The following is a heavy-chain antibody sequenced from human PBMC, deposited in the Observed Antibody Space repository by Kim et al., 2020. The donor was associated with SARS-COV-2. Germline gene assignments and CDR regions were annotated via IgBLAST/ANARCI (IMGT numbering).Heavy chain of an antibody. CDR2: IYPGDSDT. CDR1: GYSFTSYW. CDR3: ARTVTGTTGGNWFDP. V-gene: IGHV5-51*01. J-gene: IGHJ5*02. D-gene: IGHD1-20*01. Sequence: GESLKISCNGSGYSFTSYWIGWVRQMPGKGLEWMGIIYPGDSDTRYSPSFQGQVTISADKSISTAYLQWSSLKASDTAMYYCARTVTGTTGGNWFDPWGRGTLVTVSS.